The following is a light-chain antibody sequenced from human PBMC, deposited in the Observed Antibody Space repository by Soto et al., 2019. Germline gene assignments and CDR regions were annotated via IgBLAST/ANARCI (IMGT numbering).Light chain of an antibody. CDR2: EVN. CDR3: CSYAGTVAYV. J-gene: IGLJ1*01. CDR1: GSGVGAYNL. Sequence: LPQPGYGCGSPGQSIPITKNRTGSGVGAYNLVSWYQQHPGKAPKLIICEVNTRPSGISNRFSGSKSGDTASLTISGLQAEDEADYFCCSYAGTVAYVFGTGTKVTVL. V-gene: IGLV2-23*02.